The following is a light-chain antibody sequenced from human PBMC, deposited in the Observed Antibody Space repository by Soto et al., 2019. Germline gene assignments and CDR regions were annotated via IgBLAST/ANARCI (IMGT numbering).Light chain of an antibody. CDR3: AACDDSLNGLYV. CDR2: TNT. CDR1: RSNIGSHT. J-gene: IGLJ6*01. V-gene: IGLV1-44*01. Sequence: QSVLTQPPSASATPGQRVTISCSGSRSNIGSHTVNWYQQLPGTAPKLLISTNTQRPSGVPDRFSGSKSGTSASLAISGLQSEDEADYFCAACDDSLNGLYVFGIGTQLTVL.